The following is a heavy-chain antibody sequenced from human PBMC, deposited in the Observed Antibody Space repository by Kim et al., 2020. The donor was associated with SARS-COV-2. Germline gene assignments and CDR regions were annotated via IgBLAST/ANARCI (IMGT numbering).Heavy chain of an antibody. Sequence: DSVKGRFTISRDIAKNSLYLQMNSLRAEDTAVYYCARSHYYDSSGYQDYWGQGTLVTVSS. CDR3: ARSHYYDSSGYQDY. V-gene: IGHV3-11*03. D-gene: IGHD3-22*01. J-gene: IGHJ4*02.